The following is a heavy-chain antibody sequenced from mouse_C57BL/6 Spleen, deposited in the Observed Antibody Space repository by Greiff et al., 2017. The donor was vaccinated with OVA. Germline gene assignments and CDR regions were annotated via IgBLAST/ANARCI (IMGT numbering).Heavy chain of an antibody. CDR2: INPSSGYT. CDR1: GYTFTSYW. D-gene: IGHD2-3*01. V-gene: IGHV1-7*01. Sequence: VQVVESGAELAKPGASVKLSCKASGYTFTSYWMHWVKQRPGQGLEWIGYINPSSGYTKYNQKFKDKATLTADKSSSTAYMQLSSLTYEDSAVYYGARVGPYDGYLAGLAYWGQGTLVTVSA. CDR3: ARVGPYDGYLAGLAY. J-gene: IGHJ3*01.